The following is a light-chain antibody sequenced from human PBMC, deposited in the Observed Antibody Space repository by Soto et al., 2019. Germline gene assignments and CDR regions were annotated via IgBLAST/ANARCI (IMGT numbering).Light chain of an antibody. CDR2: DAS. Sequence: EIVMTQSPVTLSVSAGERATLSCRASKSVNSNLAWYQQKPGQAPRLLIYDASTRATGIPARFSGSGSGTEFTLTISSLQSEDFAVYYCQQYNSWPPLTFGGGTKVEIK. CDR1: KSVNSN. J-gene: IGKJ4*01. CDR3: QQYNSWPPLT. V-gene: IGKV3-15*01.